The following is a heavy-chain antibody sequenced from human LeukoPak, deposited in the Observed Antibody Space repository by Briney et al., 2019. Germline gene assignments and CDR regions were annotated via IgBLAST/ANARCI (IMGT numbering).Heavy chain of an antibody. CDR3: AKDWKFYYVSGSFFPDN. J-gene: IGHJ4*02. D-gene: IGHD3-10*01. CDR1: GFAFSSYA. CDR2: ISHDGSKK. Sequence: GRSLRLSCAASGFAFSSYAVHWVRQAPGKGLECVAVISHDGSKKYYADFVKGRFTISRDNSKNTLYLHMNSLIPEDTAVYFCAKDWKFYYVSGSFFPDNWGQGTLVTVSS. V-gene: IGHV3-30-3*01.